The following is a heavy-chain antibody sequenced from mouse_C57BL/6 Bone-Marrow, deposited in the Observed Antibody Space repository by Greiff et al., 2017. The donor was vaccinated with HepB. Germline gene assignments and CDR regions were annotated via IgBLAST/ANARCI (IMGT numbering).Heavy chain of an antibody. CDR3: ARGGSTTYGSYAMDY. Sequence: VQWVESGAELVKPGASVKMSCKASGYTFTTYPIEWMKQNHGKSLEWIGNFHPYNDDTKYNEKFKGKATLTVEKSSSTVYLELSRLTSDDSAVYYCARGGSTTYGSYAMDYWGQGTSVTVSS. V-gene: IGHV1-47*01. D-gene: IGHD1-1*01. CDR1: GYTFTTYP. CDR2: FHPYNDDT. J-gene: IGHJ4*01.